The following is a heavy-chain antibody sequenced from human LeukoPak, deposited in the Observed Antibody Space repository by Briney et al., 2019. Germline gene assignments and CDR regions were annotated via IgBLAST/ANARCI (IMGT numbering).Heavy chain of an antibody. CDR2: INALGSSK. CDR1: GLSFSSHW. D-gene: IGHD7-27*01. CDR3: ARGVTGGNGKIDY. Sequence: GGSLRLSCAASGLSFSSHWMHWVRQVPGKGLVWVSRINALGSSKHCPDSVKGRFTISRDKTKTTLYLQMNSLREEDTAVYYCARGVTGGNGKIDYWGQGTLVTVYS. V-gene: IGHV3-74*01. J-gene: IGHJ4*02.